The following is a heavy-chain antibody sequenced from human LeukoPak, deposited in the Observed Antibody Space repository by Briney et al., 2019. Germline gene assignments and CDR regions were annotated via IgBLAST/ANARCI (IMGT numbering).Heavy chain of an antibody. V-gene: IGHV5-51*01. Sequence: GESLKISCKGSGYSFTSYWIGWVRQMPGKGLEWMGIIYPGDSDTRYSPSFQGQVTISADKSISTAYLQWSSLKASDTAMYYCARQRDYCDSSGYYYFPDAFDIWGQGTMVTVSS. J-gene: IGHJ3*02. D-gene: IGHD3-22*01. CDR2: IYPGDSDT. CDR1: GYSFTSYW. CDR3: ARQRDYCDSSGYYYFPDAFDI.